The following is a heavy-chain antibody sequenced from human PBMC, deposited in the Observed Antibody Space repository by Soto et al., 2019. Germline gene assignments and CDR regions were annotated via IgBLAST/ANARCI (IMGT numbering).Heavy chain of an antibody. J-gene: IGHJ5*02. D-gene: IGHD2-2*01. CDR3: ARDEVPAANWLDR. Sequence: ASVKDSCTASCYIFINYGITWVRQAPGQGLEWMGWISGYNGNTKYADKLQGRVTMTTDTSTTTAYMELRSLRSDDTAVYYCARDEVPAANWLDRWGQGTLVTVSS. V-gene: IGHV1-18*01. CDR1: CYIFINYG. CDR2: ISGYNGNT.